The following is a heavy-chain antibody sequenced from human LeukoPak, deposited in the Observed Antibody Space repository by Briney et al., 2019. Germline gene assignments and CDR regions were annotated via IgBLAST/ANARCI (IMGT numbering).Heavy chain of an antibody. CDR2: VNSDGSIT. CDR3: ARAGDGFDN. D-gene: IGHD3-16*01. V-gene: IGHV3-74*01. Sequence: PGGSLRLSCAASGFIFNNYWMHWVRQAPGKGLVWVSRVNSDGSITVYADSVKGRFTISRDNAKNTLYLQMNSLRAEDTAVYYCARAGDGFDNWGQGTLVTVSS. J-gene: IGHJ4*02. CDR1: GFIFNNYW.